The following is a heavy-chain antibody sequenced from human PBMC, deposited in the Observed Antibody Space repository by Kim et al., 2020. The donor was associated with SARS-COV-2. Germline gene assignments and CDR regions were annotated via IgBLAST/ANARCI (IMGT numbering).Heavy chain of an antibody. CDR2: ITNYNYNT. D-gene: IGHD2-15*01. CDR1: GFTFTSYG. J-gene: IGHJ4*01. CDR3: ARGGGYCSGGSCYPYDY. V-gene: IGHV1-18*04. Sequence: ASVKVSCKASGFTFTSYGISWVRLAPGQGLEWMGWITNYNYNTHYSQRFQGRVIMSTDLSADTAYMGLRNLRSDDTAVYYCARGGGYCSGGSCYPYDYWG.